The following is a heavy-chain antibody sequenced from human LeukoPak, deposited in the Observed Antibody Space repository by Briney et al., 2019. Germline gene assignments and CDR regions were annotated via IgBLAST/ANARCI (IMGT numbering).Heavy chain of an antibody. CDR1: GFTFSNAW. D-gene: IGHD3-3*01. CDR2: IKSKTDGGTT. V-gene: IGHV3-15*01. CDR3: NTDPMVLITILGVEGY. Sequence: GGSLRLSCAASGFTFSNAWMSWVRHAPGKGLEWVGRIKSKTDGGTTNYDAPVKGRFTISRDDSKNTLYLQMNSLKAEDTAVYYCNTDPMVLITILGVEGYWGQGTLVTVSS. J-gene: IGHJ4*02.